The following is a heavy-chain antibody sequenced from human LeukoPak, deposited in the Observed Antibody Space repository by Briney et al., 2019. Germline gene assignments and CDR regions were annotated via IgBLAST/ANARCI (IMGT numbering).Heavy chain of an antibody. J-gene: IGHJ4*02. V-gene: IGHV1-2*02. CDR1: GYTFTGYY. D-gene: IGHD3-22*01. CDR2: INPNSGGT. CDR3: ARDKTYYNSSGYYFDY. Sequence: GASVKVPCKASGYTFTGYYMHWVRQAPGQGLEWMGWINPNSGGTNYAQKFQGRVTMTRDTSISTAYMELSRLRSDDTAVYYCARDKTYYNSSGYYFDYWGQGTLVTVSS.